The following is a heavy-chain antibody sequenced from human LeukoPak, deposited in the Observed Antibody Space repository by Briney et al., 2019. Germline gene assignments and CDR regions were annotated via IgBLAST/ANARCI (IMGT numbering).Heavy chain of an antibody. CDR1: GFAFRSFG. CDR3: VRSLRSADF. D-gene: IGHD3-16*02. V-gene: IGHV3-33*03. J-gene: IGHJ4*02. Sequence: GGSLRLSCAASGFAFRSFGMHWVRQAPGRGLEWVGVIWYDGSKKIYADSVKGRFTISRDNAKNTLFLQKDSLRAEDAALYYCVRSLRSADFWGQGTPVTVSS. CDR2: IWYDGSKK.